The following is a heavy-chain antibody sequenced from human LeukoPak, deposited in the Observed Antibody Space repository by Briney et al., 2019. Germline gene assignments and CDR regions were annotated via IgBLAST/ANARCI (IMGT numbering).Heavy chain of an antibody. CDR3: ARVPFVVMGVTGNWFDP. V-gene: IGHV7-4-1*02. J-gene: IGHJ5*02. CDR2: INTNTGNP. Sequence: ASVKVSCKASGYTFTNYAINWVRQAPGQGLEWMGWINTNTGNPTYAHGFTGRFIFSLDTFVRTAYLQISSLKDDDTAVYYCARVPFVVMGVTGNWFDPWGQGTLVTVSS. D-gene: IGHD2-8*01. CDR1: GYTFTNYA.